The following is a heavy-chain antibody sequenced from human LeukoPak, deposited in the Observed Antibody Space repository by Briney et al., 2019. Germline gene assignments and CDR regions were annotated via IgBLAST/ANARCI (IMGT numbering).Heavy chain of an antibody. J-gene: IGHJ4*02. V-gene: IGHV3-30*18. CDR3: AKDPAGCSGGSCYSLDY. D-gene: IGHD2-15*01. CDR1: GFTFSSYG. CDR2: ISYDGSNK. Sequence: PGRSLRLSCAASGFTFSSYGMHWVRQAPGKGLEWVAVISYDGSNKYYADSVKGRFTISRDNSKNTLYLQMNSLRAEDTALYYCAKDPAGCSGGSCYSLDYWGQGTLVTVSS.